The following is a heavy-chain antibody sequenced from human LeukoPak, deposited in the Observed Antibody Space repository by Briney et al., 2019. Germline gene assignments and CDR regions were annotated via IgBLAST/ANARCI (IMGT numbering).Heavy chain of an antibody. D-gene: IGHD6-19*01. V-gene: IGHV3-15*01. CDR1: GFTFSNAW. CDR2: IKSKTDGGTT. J-gene: IGHJ4*02. Sequence: KPGGSLRLSCAASGFTFSNAWMSWVRQAPGKGLEWVGRIKSKTDGGTTDYAAPVKGRFTISRDDSKNTLYLQMNSLKTEDTAVYYCTTGKYSSGWYLEDYWGQGTLVTVSS. CDR3: TTGKYSSGWYLEDY.